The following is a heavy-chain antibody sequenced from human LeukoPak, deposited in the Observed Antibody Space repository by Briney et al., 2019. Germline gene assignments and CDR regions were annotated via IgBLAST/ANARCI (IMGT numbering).Heavy chain of an antibody. Sequence: GASVKVSCKASGGTFSSYAISWVRQAPGQGLEWMGGIIPIFGTANYAQKFQGRVTITRNTSISTAYMELSSLRSEDTAVYYCARAGVKWELNYFDYWGQGTLVTVSS. CDR1: GGTFSSYA. V-gene: IGHV1-69*05. J-gene: IGHJ4*02. CDR2: IIPIFGTA. CDR3: ARAGVKWELNYFDY. D-gene: IGHD1-26*01.